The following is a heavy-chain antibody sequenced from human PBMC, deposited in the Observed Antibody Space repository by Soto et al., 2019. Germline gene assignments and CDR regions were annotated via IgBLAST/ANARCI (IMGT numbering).Heavy chain of an antibody. CDR3: VIYLGIYPST. Sequence: PSETLSLTCNVSGGAITSDFWSWIRQPPGKGLEWIGYVYYSGAADYNPSLKPRVTISIATSKTQFSLRLASATAADTGVYYCVIYLGIYPSTWGQGILVTVS. J-gene: IGHJ3*01. CDR1: GGAITSDF. CDR2: VYYSGAA. D-gene: IGHD3-3*02. V-gene: IGHV4-59*01.